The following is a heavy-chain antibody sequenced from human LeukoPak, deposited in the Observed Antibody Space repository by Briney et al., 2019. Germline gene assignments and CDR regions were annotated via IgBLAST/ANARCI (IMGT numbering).Heavy chain of an antibody. J-gene: IGHJ3*02. Sequence: PGGSLRLSCAASGFTFSSYSMNWVRQAPGKGLEWVSSISSSSSYIYYADSVKGRFTISRDNAKNSLYLQMNSLRAEDTAVYYCARDPSITIFGVVGAFDIWGQGTMVTVSS. CDR1: GFTFSSYS. CDR3: ARDPSITIFGVVGAFDI. V-gene: IGHV3-21*01. D-gene: IGHD3-3*01. CDR2: ISSSSSYI.